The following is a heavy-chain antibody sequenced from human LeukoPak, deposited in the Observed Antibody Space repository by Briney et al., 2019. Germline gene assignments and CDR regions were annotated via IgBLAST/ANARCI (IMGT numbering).Heavy chain of an antibody. V-gene: IGHV7-4-1*02. CDR2: INTNTGNP. CDR3: AREYSSSWYEWFDP. CDR1: GYTFTSYG. J-gene: IGHJ5*02. Sequence: ASVKVSCKASGYTFTSYGISWVRQAPGQGLEWMGWINTNTGNPTYAQGFTGRFVFSLDTSVSTAYLQISSLKAEDTAVYYCAREYSSSWYEWFDPWGQGTLVTVSS. D-gene: IGHD6-13*01.